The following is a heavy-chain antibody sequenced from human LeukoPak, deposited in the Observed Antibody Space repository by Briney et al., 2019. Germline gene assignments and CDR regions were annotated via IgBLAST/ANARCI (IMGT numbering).Heavy chain of an antibody. CDR2: INSDGSEG. CDR1: GFTFCGFL. Sequence: GGSLRLSWAVSGFTFCGFLVSLSRQAPGEGLGGVASINSDGSEGYYADVVKGRFTISRDNAKNSLYLQINSLRAEDTAVYYCARSSYSSSSSVWGQGTMVTVSS. V-gene: IGHV3-7*03. D-gene: IGHD6-6*01. J-gene: IGHJ3*01. CDR3: ARSSYSSSSSV.